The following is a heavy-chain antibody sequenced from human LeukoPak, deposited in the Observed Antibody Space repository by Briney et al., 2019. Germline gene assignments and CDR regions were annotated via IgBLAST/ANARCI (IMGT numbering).Heavy chain of an antibody. V-gene: IGHV4-59*01. CDR2: IYDSGST. J-gene: IGHJ4*02. CDR1: GGSISSYY. CDR3: ARKRTGNQGYYFDY. Sequence: SETLSLTCTVSGGSISSYYWSWIRQPPGKGLEWIGNIYDSGSTNYNPSLKTRVTISVDTSKNQFSLKVSSVTAADTAVYYCARKRTGNQGYYFDYWGQGTLVTVSS. D-gene: IGHD1-1*01.